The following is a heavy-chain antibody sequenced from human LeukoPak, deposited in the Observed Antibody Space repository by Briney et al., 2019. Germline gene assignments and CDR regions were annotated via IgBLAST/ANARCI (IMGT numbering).Heavy chain of an antibody. D-gene: IGHD5-12*01. J-gene: IGHJ4*02. CDR1: GFTFDDYA. CDR3: AKDGQWLMTFDY. V-gene: IGHV3-43*02. CDR2: ISGDGGST. Sequence: GGSLRLSCAASGFTFDDYAMHWVRQAPGKGLEWVSLISGDGGSTYYTDSVKGRFTISRDNSKNSLYLQMNSLRTEDTALYYCAKDGQWLMTFDYWGQGTLVTVSS.